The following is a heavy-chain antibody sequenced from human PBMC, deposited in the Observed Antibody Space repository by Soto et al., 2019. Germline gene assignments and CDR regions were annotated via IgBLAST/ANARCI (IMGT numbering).Heavy chain of an antibody. CDR3: STVAIWTDNGRRYV. D-gene: IGHD3-9*01. CDR2: ILYSGVN. CDR1: GDSIRSGILY. J-gene: IGHJ6*04. Sequence: LCLTCTVSGDSIRSGILYCGWISHQPGKGLEWLGYILYSGVNSYRPSLKTGATISVDTSKNQFSRKLNSLTAADMSVFYCSTVAIWTDNGRRYVWGAGTSVTVSP. V-gene: IGHV4-30-4*01.